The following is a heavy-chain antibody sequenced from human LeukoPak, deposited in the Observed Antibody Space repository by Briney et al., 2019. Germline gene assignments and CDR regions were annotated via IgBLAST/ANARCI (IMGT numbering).Heavy chain of an antibody. J-gene: IGHJ4*02. CDR3: ATDIPQRVTVVSPNFDY. CDR2: FDPEDGET. V-gene: IGHV1-24*01. Sequence: ASVKVSCKVSGYTLTELSMHWVRQAPGKGLGWMGGFDPEDGETIYARKSQGRVTMTEDTSTDTAYMELSSLRSEDTAVYYCATDIPQRVTVVSPNFDYWGQGTLVTVSS. D-gene: IGHD4-23*01. CDR1: GYTLTELS.